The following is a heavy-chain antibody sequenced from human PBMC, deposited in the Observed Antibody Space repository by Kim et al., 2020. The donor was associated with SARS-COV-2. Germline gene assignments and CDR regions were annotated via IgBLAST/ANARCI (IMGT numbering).Heavy chain of an antibody. CDR3: ARLGTNPPGWWSSFDS. Sequence: GGSLRLSCAASGFTFSSYWMSWVRQAPGKGLEWVANMRQDGSEKYYVDSVKGRFTISRDNAKNSLYLQTNSLRAEDTAVYYCARLGTNPPGWWSSFDSWGQGTLVTVSS. V-gene: IGHV3-7*03. CDR1: GFTFSSYW. D-gene: IGHD2-15*01. CDR2: MRQDGSEK. J-gene: IGHJ4*02.